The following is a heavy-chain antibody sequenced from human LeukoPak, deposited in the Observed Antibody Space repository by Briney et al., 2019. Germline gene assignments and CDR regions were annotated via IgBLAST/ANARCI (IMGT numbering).Heavy chain of an antibody. CDR1: GFTFSSYG. V-gene: IGHV3-30*02. D-gene: IGHD3-22*01. Sequence: PGGSLRLSCAASGFTFSSYGMYWVRQAPGKGLEWVAFIRYDGSDIYYVDSVKGRFTISRDNSKNTLYLQMNSLRAEDTAVYYCATNRRGYFFDWGQGTLVTVSS. CDR2: IRYDGSDI. CDR3: ATNRRGYFFD. J-gene: IGHJ4*02.